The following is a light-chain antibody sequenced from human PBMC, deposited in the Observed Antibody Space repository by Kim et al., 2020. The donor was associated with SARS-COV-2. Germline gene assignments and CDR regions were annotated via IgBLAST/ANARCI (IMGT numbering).Light chain of an antibody. CDR1: SSNIGAGYD. V-gene: IGLV1-40*01. J-gene: IGLJ2*01. CDR2: GNN. CDR3: QSYDSSLSGSV. Sequence: QLVLTQPPSVSGAPGQRVTISCTGGSSNIGAGYDVHWYQQLPETAPKLLIYGNNNRPSGVPDRFSGSKSGTSASLAITGLQVEDEADYYCQSYDSSLSGSVFGGGTQLTVL.